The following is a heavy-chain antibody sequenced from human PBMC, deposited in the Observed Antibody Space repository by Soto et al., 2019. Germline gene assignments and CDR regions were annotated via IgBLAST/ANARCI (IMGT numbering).Heavy chain of an antibody. J-gene: IGHJ4*02. Sequence: QITLKESGPTLVKPTQTLTLTCTFSGFSLNNSQVGVGWIRQPPGKALEWLTVIYWDDDKRYSSSLKNSLTITKDTSKNQVVLTMTNMDPVDTATYYCTHFRGRGNSPLGDCWGQGILVTVSS. D-gene: IGHD2-21*02. V-gene: IGHV2-5*02. CDR1: GFSLNNSQVG. CDR3: THFRGRGNSPLGDC. CDR2: IYWDDDK.